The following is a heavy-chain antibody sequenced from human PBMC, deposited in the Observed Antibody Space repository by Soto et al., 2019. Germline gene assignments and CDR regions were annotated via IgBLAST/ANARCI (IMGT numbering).Heavy chain of an antibody. CDR3: ARGPNRIYCSSTSCSYFY. D-gene: IGHD2-2*01. V-gene: IGHV4-34*01. Sequence: QVQLQQWGAGLLKPSETLSLTCAVYGGSFSGYYLIWIRQPPGTGLERIGEINHSGSTNYNPSLKNRATISVDTSKKQFSLKLSSVTAADTAVYYCARGPNRIYCSSTSCSYFYGGQGTLVTVCS. CDR1: GGSFSGYY. J-gene: IGHJ4*02. CDR2: INHSGST.